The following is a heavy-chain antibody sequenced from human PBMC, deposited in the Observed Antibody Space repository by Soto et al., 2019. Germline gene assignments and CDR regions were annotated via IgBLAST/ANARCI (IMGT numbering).Heavy chain of an antibody. CDR2: IYYSGST. V-gene: IGHV4-39*01. Sequence: SETMSLTCTVSGGSISSSSYYWGWIRQPPGKGLEWIGSIYYSGSTYCNPSLKSRVTISVDTSKNQFSLKLSSVTAADTAVYYCARGNSGAAAGTLTDYWGQGTLVPVSS. CDR1: GGSISSSSYY. J-gene: IGHJ4*01. D-gene: IGHD6-13*01. CDR3: ARGNSGAAAGTLTDY.